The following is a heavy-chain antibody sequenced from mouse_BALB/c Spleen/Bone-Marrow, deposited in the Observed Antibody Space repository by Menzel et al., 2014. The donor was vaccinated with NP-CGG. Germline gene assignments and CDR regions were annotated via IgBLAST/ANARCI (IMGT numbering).Heavy chain of an antibody. V-gene: IGHV4-1*02. Sequence: EVKVIESGGGLVQPGGSLKLSCAASGFDFSRYWMSWVRQAPGKGLEWIGDINPDSSTINYTPSLKDKFIISRDNAKNTLYLQMSKVRSEDTALYYCARLNYFGSLFVWGAGTTVTVSS. CDR1: GFDFSRYW. CDR2: INPDSSTI. D-gene: IGHD1-1*01. CDR3: ARLNYFGSLFV. J-gene: IGHJ1*01.